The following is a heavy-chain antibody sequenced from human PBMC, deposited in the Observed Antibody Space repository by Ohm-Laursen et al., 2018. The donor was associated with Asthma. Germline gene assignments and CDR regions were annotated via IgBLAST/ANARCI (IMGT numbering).Heavy chain of an antibody. D-gene: IGHD3-16*01. CDR3: AREWGGMDV. Sequence: GSLRLSCAASGFTFSIYGIHWIRQAPGKGLQWVASISTASTFIYYADSVRGRFTTSRDNAKNSLYLQMNNLRAEDAAIYYCAREWGGMDVWGQGTTVTVSS. V-gene: IGHV3-21*01. CDR1: GFTFSIYG. J-gene: IGHJ6*02. CDR2: ISTASTFI.